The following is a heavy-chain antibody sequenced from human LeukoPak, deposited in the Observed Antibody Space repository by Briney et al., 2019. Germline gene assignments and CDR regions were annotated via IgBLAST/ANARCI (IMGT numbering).Heavy chain of an antibody. CDR1: GFTFSSYW. CDR3: AKLDCSGGSCYSKSLFDY. V-gene: IGHV3-74*01. Sequence: GGSLRLSCAASGFTFSSYWMHWVRQAPGKGLVWVSRLNPDGSNTNYADSVKGRFTISRDHAKNTLYLQMNSLRAEDTAVYYCAKLDCSGGSCYSKSLFDYWGQGTLVTVSS. J-gene: IGHJ4*02. D-gene: IGHD2-15*01. CDR2: LNPDGSNT.